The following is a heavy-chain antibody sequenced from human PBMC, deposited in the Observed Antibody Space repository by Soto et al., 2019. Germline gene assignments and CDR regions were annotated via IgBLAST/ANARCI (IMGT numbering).Heavy chain of an antibody. CDR1: GFSLSTNGES. Sequence: QITLKESGPTLVKPTQTLTLTCTFSGFSLSTNGESVGWIRQPPGKALEWLALIYWDNDQRYRSSLKSRLTITKDTXKNXVXPTMTNMAPVDTATYYCAHRGSGSYFPRYYYYGLDVWGQGTTVIVSS. CDR2: IYWDNDQ. D-gene: IGHD3-10*01. V-gene: IGHV2-5*02. J-gene: IGHJ6*02. CDR3: AHRGSGSYFPRYYYYGLDV.